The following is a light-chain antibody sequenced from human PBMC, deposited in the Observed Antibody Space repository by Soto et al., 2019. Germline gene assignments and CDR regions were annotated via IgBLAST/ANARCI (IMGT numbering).Light chain of an antibody. V-gene: IGKV1-39*01. CDR1: QSITNY. CDR2: AAS. J-gene: IGKJ2*02. CDR3: QQSYSAPRT. Sequence: DIQMTQSPSSLPASVGDRVTITCRASQSITNYLSWYQQRPGKAPKLLIHAASNLQSGVPSRFSGSGSESDFILTISSLPPEDFATYYCQQSYSAPRTFGQGTKVEIK.